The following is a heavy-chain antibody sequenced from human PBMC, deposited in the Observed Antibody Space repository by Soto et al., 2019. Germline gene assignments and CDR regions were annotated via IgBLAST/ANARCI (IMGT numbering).Heavy chain of an antibody. J-gene: IGHJ4*02. CDR3: ARLGGFYQAFDS. CDR1: GGSISSGGYS. V-gene: IGHV4-30-2*01. Sequence: SETLSLTCAVSGGSISSGGYSWSWIRQPPGKGLEWIGYIYHSGSTYYNPSLKSRVAISVDRPKNQFSLKLTSVTAADTAVYYCARLGGFYQAFDSWGQGTLVTVSS. D-gene: IGHD3-22*01. CDR2: IYHSGST.